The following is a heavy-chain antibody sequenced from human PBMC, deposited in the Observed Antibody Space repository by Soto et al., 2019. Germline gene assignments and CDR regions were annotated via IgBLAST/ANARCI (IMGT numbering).Heavy chain of an antibody. CDR2: INHSGST. CDR3: ARSLRGITVVRGVGPGMDV. Sequence: SETLSLTCAVYGGSFSGYYWSWIRQPPGKGLEWIGEINHSGSTNYNPSLKSRVTISVDTSKNQFSLKLSSVTAADTAVYYCARSLRGITVVRGVGPGMDVWGQGTTVTVSS. CDR1: GGSFSGYY. J-gene: IGHJ6*02. V-gene: IGHV4-34*01. D-gene: IGHD3-10*01.